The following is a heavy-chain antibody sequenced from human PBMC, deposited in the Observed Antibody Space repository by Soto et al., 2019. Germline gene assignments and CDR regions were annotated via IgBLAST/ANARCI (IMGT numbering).Heavy chain of an antibody. CDR2: INHSGST. J-gene: IGHJ6*02. V-gene: IGHV4-34*01. CDR3: ARPTRQWLGLRYYYGMDV. D-gene: IGHD6-19*01. CDR1: GGSFRDYY. Sequence: TSETLSLTCAVYGGSFRDYYWSWIRQQPGKGLEWIGEINHSGSTNYNPSLKSRVTISVDTSKNQFSLKLSSVTAADTAVYYCARPTRQWLGLRYYYGMDVWGQGTTVTVSS.